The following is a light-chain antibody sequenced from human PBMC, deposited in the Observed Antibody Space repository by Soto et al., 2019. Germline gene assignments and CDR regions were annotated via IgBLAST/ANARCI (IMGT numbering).Light chain of an antibody. Sequence: QSALTQPDSVSGSPGQSITISCTGTSSDVGGYNYVSWYQQHPGKAPKLMIYDVSNRPSGVSNRFSGSKSGNTASLTISGLQAEDEADYYCSSYTSSSPYVCGTGTKVTVL. CDR2: DVS. CDR3: SSYTSSSPYV. J-gene: IGLJ1*01. V-gene: IGLV2-14*01. CDR1: SSDVGGYNY.